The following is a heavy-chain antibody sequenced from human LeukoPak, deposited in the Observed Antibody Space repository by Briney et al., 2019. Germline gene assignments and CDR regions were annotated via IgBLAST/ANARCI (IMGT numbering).Heavy chain of an antibody. V-gene: IGHV4-34*01. D-gene: IGHD2-15*01. CDR2: INHSGST. Sequence: SETLSLTCAVYGGSFSGYYWSWIRQPPGKGLEWIGEINHSGSTNYNPSLKRRVTISVDTSKNQFSLKLSSVTAADTAVYYCARGRVQEINIVVVVAATDFPETAHRKDTAYDYWGQGTLVTVSS. CDR3: ARGRVQEINIVVVVAATDFPETAHRKDTAYDY. CDR1: GGSFSGYY. J-gene: IGHJ4*02.